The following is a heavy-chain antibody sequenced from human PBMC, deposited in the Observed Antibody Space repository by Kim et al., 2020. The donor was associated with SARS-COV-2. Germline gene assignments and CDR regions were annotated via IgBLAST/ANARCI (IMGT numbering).Heavy chain of an antibody. D-gene: IGHD5-12*01. Sequence: SETLSLTCAVSGGSISSGGYSWSWIRQPPGKGLEWIGYIYYSGSTYYNPSLKSRVTISVDRSKNQFSLKLSSVTAADTAVYYCARGYSGYDSNCFDPWG. V-gene: IGHV4-30-2*01. CDR3: ARGYSGYDSNCFDP. CDR1: GGSISSGGYS. CDR2: IYYSGST. J-gene: IGHJ5*02.